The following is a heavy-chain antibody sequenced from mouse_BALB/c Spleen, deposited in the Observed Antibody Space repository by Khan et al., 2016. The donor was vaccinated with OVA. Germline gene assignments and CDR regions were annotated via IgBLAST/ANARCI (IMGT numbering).Heavy chain of an antibody. Sequence: VQLQQSGTVLARPGASVKMSCKASGYSFTNYWMHWVKQRPGQVLEWIGTIYPGNSDTRYNQKFKDKAKLTADTSASTAYMDLSILKSEDSAVYCCARSYDSFYFAYWGQGSTLTVSS. CDR2: IYPGNSDT. J-gene: IGHJ2*01. CDR1: GYSFTNYW. V-gene: IGHV1-5*01. CDR3: ARSYDSFYFAY. D-gene: IGHD2-4*01.